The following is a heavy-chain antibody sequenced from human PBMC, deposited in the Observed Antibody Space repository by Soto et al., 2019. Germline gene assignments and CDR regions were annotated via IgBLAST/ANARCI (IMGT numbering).Heavy chain of an antibody. CDR2: ISYDGSNK. V-gene: IGHV3-30-3*01. Sequence: LRLSCAASGFTFSSYAMHWVRQAPGKGLEWVAVISYDGSNKYYADSVKGRFTISRDNSKNTLYLQMNSLRAEDTAVYYCARGALWFGELHNYYYYGMDVWGQGTTVTVSS. CDR1: GFTFSSYA. J-gene: IGHJ6*02. D-gene: IGHD3-10*01. CDR3: ARGALWFGELHNYYYYGMDV.